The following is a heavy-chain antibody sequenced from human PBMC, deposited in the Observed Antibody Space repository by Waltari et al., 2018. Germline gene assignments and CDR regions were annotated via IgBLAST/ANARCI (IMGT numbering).Heavy chain of an antibody. CDR1: GRHFRSQS. Sequence: EVQLVESGGRLVSPGGSLRLSCAAPGRHFRSQSMTWVRQAPGKGLEWISSISSTGTYTHYADSVKGRFTISRDNAKNSLYLQMNSLRAEDTGVYWCATGGWGFYLDNWGQGTLVTFSS. V-gene: IGHV3-21*01. CDR3: ATGGWGFYLDN. CDR2: ISSTGTYT. J-gene: IGHJ4*02. D-gene: IGHD7-27*01.